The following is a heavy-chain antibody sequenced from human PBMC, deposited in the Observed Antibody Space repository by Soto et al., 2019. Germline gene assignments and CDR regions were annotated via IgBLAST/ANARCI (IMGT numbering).Heavy chain of an antibody. D-gene: IGHD2-2*01. V-gene: IGHV1-18*01. J-gene: IGHJ3*02. Sequence: QVQLVQSGAEVKKPGASVKVSCKASGYTFTSYGIIWVRQAPGQGLEWMGWISAYNGNTNYAQKLQGRVTMTTDTATSTAYMELRSLRSDDTAVYYCARADCSSTSCYSPDAFDIWGQGTMVTVSS. CDR2: ISAYNGNT. CDR1: GYTFTSYG. CDR3: ARADCSSTSCYSPDAFDI.